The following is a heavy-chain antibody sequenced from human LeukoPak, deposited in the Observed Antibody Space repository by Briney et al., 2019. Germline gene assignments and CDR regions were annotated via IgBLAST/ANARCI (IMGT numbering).Heavy chain of an antibody. Sequence: SETLSLTCTVSGGSIRSGDSYWTWIRQPPGKGLEWIGYIYYSGTTYYNPSLKSRVTISVDTSKSQFSLKLSSVTAADTAVYYCARDRLGYGGLDYWGQGTLVTVSS. CDR1: GGSIRSGDSY. CDR2: IYYSGTT. CDR3: ARDRLGYGGLDY. J-gene: IGHJ4*02. V-gene: IGHV4-30-4*01. D-gene: IGHD4-23*01.